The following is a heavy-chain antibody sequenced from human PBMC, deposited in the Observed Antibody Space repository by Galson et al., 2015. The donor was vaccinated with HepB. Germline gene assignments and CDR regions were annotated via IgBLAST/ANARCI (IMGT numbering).Heavy chain of an antibody. V-gene: IGHV3-48*02. CDR1: GFTFNIYS. CDR3: ARSVAGSFDY. CDR2: ITSDTRTI. J-gene: IGHJ4*02. D-gene: IGHD6-19*01. Sequence: SLRLSCAASGFTFNIYSMNWVRQAPGKGLEWVSYITSDTRTIYYADSVKGRFTISRDNANNALYLQMNSLRHDDTAVYYCARSVAGSFDYWGQGTLLTVSS.